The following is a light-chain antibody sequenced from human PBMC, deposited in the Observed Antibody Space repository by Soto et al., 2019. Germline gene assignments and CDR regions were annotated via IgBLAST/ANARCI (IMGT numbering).Light chain of an antibody. CDR1: QSISTN. Sequence: ESVLTQSPATLSLSPGERATLSCRASQSISTNLAWYQQRPGQAPRLLIYDASNRASGIPARFSGSGSGTDFTLTISSLEPEDFAVYYCQQRYNWPPLTFGGGGIVDIK. J-gene: IGKJ4*01. CDR3: QQRYNWPPLT. V-gene: IGKV3-11*01. CDR2: DAS.